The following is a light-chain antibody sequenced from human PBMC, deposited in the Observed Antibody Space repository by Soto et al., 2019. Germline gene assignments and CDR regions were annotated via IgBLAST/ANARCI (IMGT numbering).Light chain of an antibody. CDR2: WAS. Sequence: DIVMTQSPDSLAVPLGERATINYKSSQSVLYSSNNKNYLAWYQQKPGQPPKLLIYWASTRVSGVTDRFSGSGSGTDFTLTISRLQAEDVAVYYCQQYYTTSSRPFGGGTKVDIK. J-gene: IGKJ4*01. CDR1: QSVLYSSNNKNY. V-gene: IGKV4-1*01. CDR3: QQYYTTSSRP.